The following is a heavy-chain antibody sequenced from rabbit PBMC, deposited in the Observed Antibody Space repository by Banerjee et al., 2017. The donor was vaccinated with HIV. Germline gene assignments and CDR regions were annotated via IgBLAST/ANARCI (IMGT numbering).Heavy chain of an antibody. CDR1: GFSFSTTYY. V-gene: IGHV1S45*01. J-gene: IGHJ4*01. Sequence: QEQLEESGGDLVKPEGSLTLTCTASGFSFSTTYYMCWVRQAPGKGLEWIGCIYTGSSTNTYYATWAKGRFTISKTSSTTVTLQMTSLTAADTATYFCARLFTVGYAYVNLWGPGTLVTVS. CDR2: IYTGSSTNT. D-gene: IGHD6-1*01. CDR3: ARLFTVGYAYVNL.